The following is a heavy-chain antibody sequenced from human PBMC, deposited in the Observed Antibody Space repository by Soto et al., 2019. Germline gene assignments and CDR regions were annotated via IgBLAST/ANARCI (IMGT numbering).Heavy chain of an antibody. V-gene: IGHV1-3*01. J-gene: IGHJ4*02. CDR1: GYTFTSYA. Sequence: QVQLVQTGAEVKKPGASVKVSCTASGYTFTSYAIHWVRQAPGQRLEWMVWVNAGNDNTKYSQRLQSRVTITRDTSASTAYMELSSLRSEDTAVYYCARDVGYNWNLIDYWGQGTLVTVSS. D-gene: IGHD1-20*01. CDR3: ARDVGYNWNLIDY. CDR2: VNAGNDNT.